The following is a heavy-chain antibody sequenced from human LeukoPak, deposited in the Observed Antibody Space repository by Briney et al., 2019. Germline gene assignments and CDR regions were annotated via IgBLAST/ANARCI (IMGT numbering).Heavy chain of an antibody. CDR2: INGNSVNI. V-gene: IGHV3-9*01. Sequence: GRALRLSCAASGFTFDDYAMHCVRHAPGKSVERGSGINGNSVNIGYAESVKGRFTISRDNAKNSLYLQMNSLRAEDTALYYCAKDMVRGVIYAFDLWRQGPMVPVSS. J-gene: IGHJ3*01. CDR1: GFTFDDYA. CDR3: AKDMVRGVIYAFDL. D-gene: IGHD3-10*01.